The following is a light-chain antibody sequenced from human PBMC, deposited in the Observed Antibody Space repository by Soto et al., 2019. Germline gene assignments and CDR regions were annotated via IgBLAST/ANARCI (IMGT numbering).Light chain of an antibody. Sequence: DLQMTQSPSSLSASVGDRVTITCRASQNIKSYLNWYQQKPGKAPKLLIYAASSLQSGVPSRFSGSGSGTDFTLTISSLQPEDFATYFCQQGYSPPWTFGQGTRVAIK. CDR2: AAS. CDR1: QNIKSY. V-gene: IGKV1-39*01. J-gene: IGKJ1*01. CDR3: QQGYSPPWT.